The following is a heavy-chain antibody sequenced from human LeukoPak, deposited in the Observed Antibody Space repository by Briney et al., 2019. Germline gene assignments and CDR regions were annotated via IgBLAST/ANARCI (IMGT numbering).Heavy chain of an antibody. D-gene: IGHD6-19*01. Sequence: GASVKVSCKASGGTFSSHAISWVRQAPGQGLEWMGRIIPIFGTANYAQKFQGRVTITTDESTSTAYMELSSLRSEDTAVYYCARDPSPIAVAVAFDIWGQGTMVTVSS. CDR2: IIPIFGTA. CDR1: GGTFSSHA. J-gene: IGHJ3*02. V-gene: IGHV1-69*05. CDR3: ARDPSPIAVAVAFDI.